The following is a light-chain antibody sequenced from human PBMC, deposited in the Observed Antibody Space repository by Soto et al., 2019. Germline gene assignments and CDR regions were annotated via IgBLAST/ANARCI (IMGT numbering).Light chain of an antibody. CDR3: QQYGSSPIT. CDR2: AAS. Sequence: EIVLTQSPGTLSLSPGETATLSCGASQTVISRYLAWYQQKPGLAPRLLISAASSRATGIPDRFSGSGSGTDFTLTISRLEPEDFAVYYCQQYGSSPITFGQGTRLEIK. CDR1: QTVISRY. V-gene: IGKV3D-20*01. J-gene: IGKJ5*01.